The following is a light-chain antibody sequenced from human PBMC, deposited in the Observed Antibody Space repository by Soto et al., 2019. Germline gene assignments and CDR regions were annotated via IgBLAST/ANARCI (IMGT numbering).Light chain of an antibody. J-gene: IGKJ4*01. CDR1: QSVSSN. Sequence: EIVMKQSAPPPSVSSGGKTTPSCRGRQSVSSNLAWYQQKPGQAPRLLIYGASTRATGIPARFSGSGSGTEFTLTISSLQSEDFAVYYCQRSNNWSSLTFGGGTKVDIK. V-gene: IGKV3-15*01. CDR3: QRSNNWSSLT. CDR2: GAS.